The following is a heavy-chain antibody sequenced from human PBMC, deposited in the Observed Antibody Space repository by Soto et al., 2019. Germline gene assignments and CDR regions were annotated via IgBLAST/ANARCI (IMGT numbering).Heavy chain of an antibody. CDR3: AKDRPGPTHHSFFYYMDV. Sequence: QVQLVESGGGVVQPGKSLTLSCAASGFDFSITGIHWVRQAPGKGLEWVAVISYDGGHAFYADSVKGRFTISRDNSKNTLFLQMNSLRGDDTAVYFCAKDRPGPTHHSFFYYMDVWGKGTTVIVSS. D-gene: IGHD1-1*01. CDR1: GFDFSITG. J-gene: IGHJ6*03. CDR2: ISYDGGHA. V-gene: IGHV3-30*18.